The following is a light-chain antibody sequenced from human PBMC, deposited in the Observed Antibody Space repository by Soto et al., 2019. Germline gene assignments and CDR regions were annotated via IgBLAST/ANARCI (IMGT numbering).Light chain of an antibody. CDR1: SSDVGAYNY. J-gene: IGLJ3*02. V-gene: IGLV2-14*01. CDR3: SSYTSSSTVV. Sequence: QSALTQPASVSGSPGQSVTISCSGSSSDVGAYNYVSWYQRHPGKAPKLMIYDVTNRPSGVSNRFSGSKSGNTASLTISGLQAEDEAHYFCSSYTSSSTVVFGGGTKLTVL. CDR2: DVT.